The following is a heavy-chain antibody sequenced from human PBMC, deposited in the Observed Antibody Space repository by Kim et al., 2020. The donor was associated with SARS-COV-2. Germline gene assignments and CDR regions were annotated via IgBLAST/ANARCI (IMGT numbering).Heavy chain of an antibody. CDR1: GGTFSSYA. J-gene: IGHJ3*02. D-gene: IGHD2-15*01. Sequence: SVKVSCKASGGTFSSYAISWVRQAPGQGLEWMGGIIPIFGTANYAQKFQGRVTITADESTSTAYMELSSLRSEDTAVYYCARSGYCSGGSCSGDAFDIWGQGTMVTVSS. V-gene: IGHV1-69*13. CDR3: ARSGYCSGGSCSGDAFDI. CDR2: IIPIFGTA.